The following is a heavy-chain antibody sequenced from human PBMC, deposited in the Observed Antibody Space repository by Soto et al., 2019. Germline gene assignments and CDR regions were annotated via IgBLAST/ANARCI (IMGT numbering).Heavy chain of an antibody. Sequence: SETLSLTXTVSGGSISSSSYYWGWIRQPPGKGLEWIGSIYYSGSTYYNPSLKSRVTISVDTSKNQFSLKLSSVTAADTAVYYGARHVGSGWLRQNVIDYWGQGTLVTVSS. CDR2: IYYSGST. D-gene: IGHD3-10*01. J-gene: IGHJ4*02. CDR3: ARHVGSGWLRQNVIDY. CDR1: GGSISSSSYY. V-gene: IGHV4-39*01.